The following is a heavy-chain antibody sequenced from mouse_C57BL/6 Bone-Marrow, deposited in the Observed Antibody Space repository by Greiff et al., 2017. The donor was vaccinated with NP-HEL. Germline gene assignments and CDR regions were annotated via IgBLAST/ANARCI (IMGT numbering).Heavy chain of an antibody. J-gene: IGHJ4*01. CDR2: ISTYYGDA. V-gene: IGHV1-67*01. Sequence: VHLVESGPELVRPGVSVKISCKGSGYTFTDYAMHWVKQSHAKSLEWIGVISTYYGDASYNQKFKDKATMTVDKSSSTAYMELARLTSEDSAVYYCARGDGLRRYYAMDYWGQGTSVTVSS. CDR1: GYTFTDYA. D-gene: IGHD2-2*01. CDR3: ARGDGLRRYYAMDY.